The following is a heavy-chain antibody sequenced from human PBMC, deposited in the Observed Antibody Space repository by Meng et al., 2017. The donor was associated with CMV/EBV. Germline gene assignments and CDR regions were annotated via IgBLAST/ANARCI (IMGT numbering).Heavy chain of an antibody. Sequence: SVKVSCKASGGTFSSYAISWVRQAPGQGLEWMGGIIPIFGTANYAQKFQGRVTITTDESTSTAYMELSSLRSEDTAVYYCAIRDGLEEPPDYWGQGTLVTVSS. CDR2: IIPIFGTA. J-gene: IGHJ4*02. V-gene: IGHV1-69*05. CDR1: GGTFSSYA. CDR3: AIRDGLEEPPDY. D-gene: IGHD1-26*01.